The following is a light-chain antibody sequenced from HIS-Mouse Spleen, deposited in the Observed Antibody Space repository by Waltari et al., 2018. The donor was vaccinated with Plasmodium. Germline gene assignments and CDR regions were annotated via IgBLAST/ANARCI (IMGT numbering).Light chain of an antibody. CDR2: EVS. CDR3: SSYAGSNNLV. V-gene: IGLV2-8*01. Sequence: QSALTQPPSASGSPGQSVTISCTGTSSDVGGYNYVSWDQQHPGKAPKLMIYEVSKAPACVPAPFSGPKSGNTASPAVSGLQAEDEADYYCSSYAGSNNLVFGGGTKLTVL. J-gene: IGLJ2*01. CDR1: SSDVGGYNY.